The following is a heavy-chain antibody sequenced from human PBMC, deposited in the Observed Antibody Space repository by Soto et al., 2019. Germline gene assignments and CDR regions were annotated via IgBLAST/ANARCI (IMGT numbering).Heavy chain of an antibody. V-gene: IGHV1-3*01. CDR2: INPGYGDT. J-gene: IGHJ4*02. CDR1: GYTFIVYN. CDR3: ARDPSDY. Sequence: QVQLVQSGAEVKKPGASVKVSCTASGYTFIVYNIHWVRQAPGQRLEWMGWINPGYGDTKYSQKFQDRVTITRDTSASTASMEVSSLRSEDTAVYYCARDPSDYWGQGTLVTVSS.